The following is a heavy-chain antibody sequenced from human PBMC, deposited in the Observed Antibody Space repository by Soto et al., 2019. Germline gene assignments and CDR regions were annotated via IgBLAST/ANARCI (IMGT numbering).Heavy chain of an antibody. CDR3: ARDPRWRELLLDY. J-gene: IGHJ4*02. CDR2: ISNDGSDI. D-gene: IGHD3-10*01. CDR1: GFPFTDYS. Sequence: QVQLVESGGGVVQPGRSLRLSCAASGFPFTDYSLHWVRQAPGKGLEWVAIISNDGSDIDYADSVKGRFTISRDNSNNMLHLEMNSLRIEDLAVYYCARDPRWRELLLDYWGQGTLVTVSS. V-gene: IGHV3-30-3*01.